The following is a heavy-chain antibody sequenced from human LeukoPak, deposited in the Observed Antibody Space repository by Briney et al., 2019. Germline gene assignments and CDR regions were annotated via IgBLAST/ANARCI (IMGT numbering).Heavy chain of an antibody. D-gene: IGHD2-15*01. CDR1: GFSFSAYG. CDR2: ILNDGKTK. J-gene: IGHJ4*02. V-gene: IGHV3-33*01. CDR3: ARDIGDCSSGRCYSDYLDF. Sequence: PGTSLRLSCTESGFSFSAYGMHWVRQAPGKGLEWVALILNDGKTKNYANSVKDRFTISRDISKNTLFLQMNSLRGEDTALYYCARDIGDCSSGRCYSDYLDFWGQGTLVTVSS.